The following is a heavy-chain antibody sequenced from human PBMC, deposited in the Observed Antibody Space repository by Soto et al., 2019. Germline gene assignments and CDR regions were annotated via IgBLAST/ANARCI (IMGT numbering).Heavy chain of an antibody. J-gene: IGHJ6*02. CDR1: GGSFTSSDYY. V-gene: IGHV4-39*01. D-gene: IGHD3-3*01. Sequence: QLQLQESGPGLVKPSETLSLTCTVSGGSFTSSDYYWVWIRQTPGKGLEWIVSVYYSGSTYYKASLKSRVTISVDTSKSQFSLKLSSVTAADTAVYYCARHEVPFLGWSYHYYGMDVWGQGTTVTVSS. CDR3: ARHEVPFLGWSYHYYGMDV. CDR2: VYYSGST.